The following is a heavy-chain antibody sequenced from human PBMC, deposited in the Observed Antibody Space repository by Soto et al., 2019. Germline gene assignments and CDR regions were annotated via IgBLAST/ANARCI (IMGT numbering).Heavy chain of an antibody. V-gene: IGHV4-4*02. Sequence: QVQLQESAPGLVKPSGTLSLTCAVSGGSISSNKWWTWFRQPPGKGLEWIGEISHSGSTNYKSSLKSRATISVDKSKNQFSLNLSSMTAADTAVYYCASCGSDCDYWGEGTLVTVSS. CDR1: GGSISSNKW. D-gene: IGHD2-21*02. J-gene: IGHJ4*02. CDR2: ISHSGST. CDR3: ASCGSDCDY.